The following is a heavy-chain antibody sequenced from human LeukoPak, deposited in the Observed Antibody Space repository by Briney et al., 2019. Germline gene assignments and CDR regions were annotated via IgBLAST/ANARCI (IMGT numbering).Heavy chain of an antibody. V-gene: IGHV4-59*01. CDR2: IYYSGST. J-gene: IGHJ6*02. CDR1: GGSISSYY. Sequence: PSETLSLTCTVSGGSISSYYWSWIRQPPGKGLEWIGYIYYSGSTNYNPSLKSRVTMSVDTSKNQFSLKLSSVTAADTAVYYCARDSVGRTSYYYYGMDVWGQGTTVTVSS. D-gene: IGHD2-2*01. CDR3: ARDSVGRTSYYYYGMDV.